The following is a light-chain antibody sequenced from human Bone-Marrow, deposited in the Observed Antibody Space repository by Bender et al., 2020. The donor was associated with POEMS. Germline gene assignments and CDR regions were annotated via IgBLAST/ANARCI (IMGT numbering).Light chain of an antibody. J-gene: IGLJ3*02. V-gene: IGLV1-44*01. CDR1: NSNIGSNT. CDR3: STWDDRLNAWL. CDR2: ADD. Sequence: QSVLTQPPSASGTPGQRVTISCSGSNSNIGSNTVNWYQQLPGTAPKLLIYADDRRTSGVPNRFSASKSGSSASLAISGLQSEDAADYYCSTWDDRLNAWLFGGGTKLTVL.